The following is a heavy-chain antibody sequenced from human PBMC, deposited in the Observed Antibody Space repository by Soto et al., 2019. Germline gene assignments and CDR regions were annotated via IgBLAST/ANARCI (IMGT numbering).Heavy chain of an antibody. Sequence: QVQLVESGGGVVQPGRSLRLSCAASGFTFSSYGMHWVRQAPGKGLEWVAVISYDGSNKYYADSVKGRFTISRDNSKNTLYLQMNSLRAEDTAVYYCAIAHIGGGSAVDYWGQGTLVTVS. J-gene: IGHJ4*02. V-gene: IGHV3-30*03. D-gene: IGHD2-15*01. CDR3: AIAHIGGGSAVDY. CDR1: GFTFSSYG. CDR2: ISYDGSNK.